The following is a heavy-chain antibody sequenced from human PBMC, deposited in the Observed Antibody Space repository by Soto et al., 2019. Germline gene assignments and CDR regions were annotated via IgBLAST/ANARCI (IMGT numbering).Heavy chain of an antibody. CDR3: AKDRLWFGELLSRFPDY. CDR2: ISYDGSNK. V-gene: IGHV3-30*18. CDR1: GFTFSSYG. Sequence: GGSLRLSCAAPGFTFSSYGMHWVRQAPGRGLEWVAVISYDGSNKYYADSVKGRFTISRDNSKNTLYLQMNSLRAEDTAVYYCAKDRLWFGELLSRFPDYWGQGTLVTVSS. D-gene: IGHD3-10*01. J-gene: IGHJ4*02.